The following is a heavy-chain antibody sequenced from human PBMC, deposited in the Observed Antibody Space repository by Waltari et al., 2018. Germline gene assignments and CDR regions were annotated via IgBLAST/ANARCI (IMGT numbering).Heavy chain of an antibody. J-gene: IGHJ6*02. CDR2: ISNDGSNK. CDR1: GFTFSSYS. CDR3: AREGGGYSGYDWGYYYGMDV. V-gene: IGHV3-30-3*01. D-gene: IGHD5-12*01. Sequence: QVQLVESGGGVVQPGRSLRLSCAASGFTFSSYSMHWVRQAPGKGREWVAVISNDGSNKYYADSVKGRFTISRDNSKNTLYLQMNSLRAEDTSVYYCAREGGGYSGYDWGYYYGMDVWGQGTTVTVSS.